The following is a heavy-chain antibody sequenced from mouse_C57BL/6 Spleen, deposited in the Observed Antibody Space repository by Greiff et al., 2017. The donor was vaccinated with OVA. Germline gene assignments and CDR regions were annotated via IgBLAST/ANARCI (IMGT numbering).Heavy chain of an antibody. D-gene: IGHD1-1*01. Sequence: QVQLQQSGAELVRPGTSVKVSCKASGYAFTNYLIEWVKQRPGQGLEWIGVINPGSGGTNYNDKFKGKATLTAAKSSSTAYMQLSSLTSEDSAVSFGARDDGSRYGYFDGWGTGTTVTVSS. CDR2: INPGSGGT. J-gene: IGHJ1*03. V-gene: IGHV1-54*01. CDR3: ARDDGSRYGYFDG. CDR1: GYAFTNYL.